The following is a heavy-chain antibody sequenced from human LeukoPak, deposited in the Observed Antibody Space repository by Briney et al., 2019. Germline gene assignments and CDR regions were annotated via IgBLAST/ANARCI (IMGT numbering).Heavy chain of an antibody. Sequence: ASVTVSCKASGYTLTSYDINWVRQAPGQGLEWMGWIRSFNGDKNYAQKFKDRVTMTSDTSTNTTYMELRSLRSDDTAIYYCAKSGAGRRGTVDVYTFDFWGQGTLVTVSS. CDR1: GYTLTSYD. J-gene: IGHJ4*02. CDR3: AKSGAGRRGTVDVYTFDF. CDR2: IRSFNGDK. D-gene: IGHD5-24*01. V-gene: IGHV1-18*01.